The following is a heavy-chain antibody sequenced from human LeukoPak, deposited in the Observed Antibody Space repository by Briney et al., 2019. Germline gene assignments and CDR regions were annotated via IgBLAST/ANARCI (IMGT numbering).Heavy chain of an antibody. D-gene: IGHD3-10*01. J-gene: IGHJ4*02. CDR3: ARNLDYYGSGSYSPNDY. V-gene: IGHV3-53*01. Sequence: GGSLRLSCAASGFTVSSNFMSWVRQAPGKGLEWVSIIYSGGNIYYADSVKGRFTISRDNAKNSLYLQMNSLRAEDTAVYYCARNLDYYGSGSYSPNDYWGQGTLVTVSS. CDR2: IYSGGNI. CDR1: GFTVSSNF.